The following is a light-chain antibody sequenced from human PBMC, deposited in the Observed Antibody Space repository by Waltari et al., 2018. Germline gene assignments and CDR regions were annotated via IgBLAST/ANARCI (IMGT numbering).Light chain of an antibody. V-gene: IGLV2-14*03. CDR2: DVS. CDR3: SSYTSSSTGV. Sequence: QSALTQPASVSGSPGQSITISCTGTSSDVGGYNYASWYQQPPGKAPKLMIYDVSNRPSGVSNRFSGSKSGNTASLTISGLQAEDEADYYCSSYTSSSTGVFGGGTKLTVL. CDR1: SSDVGGYNY. J-gene: IGLJ3*02.